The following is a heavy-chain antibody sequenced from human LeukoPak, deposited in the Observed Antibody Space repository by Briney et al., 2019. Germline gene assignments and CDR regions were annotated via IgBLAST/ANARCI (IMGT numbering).Heavy chain of an antibody. J-gene: IGHJ3*02. D-gene: IGHD3-3*01. CDR3: ARGLYDFWSGSLDALDI. V-gene: IGHV4-34*01. Sequence: SETLSLTCAVYGGSFSGYYWSWVRQPPGKGLEWNGEINHSGSTNSNPSLKSRVTISVDTSKNQFSLKLSSVTAADTAVYYCARGLYDFWSGSLDALDIWGQGTMVTVSS. CDR1: GGSFSGYY. CDR2: INHSGST.